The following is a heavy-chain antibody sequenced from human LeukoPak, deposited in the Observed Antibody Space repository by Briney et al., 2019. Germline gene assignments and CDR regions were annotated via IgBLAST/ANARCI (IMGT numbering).Heavy chain of an antibody. CDR2: ISLNGETT. D-gene: IGHD6-19*01. CDR3: AQGFSSGWYPY. V-gene: IGHV3-23*01. Sequence: GGSLRLSCAVSGFSVSSFGMSWVRQAPGKGLEWISAISLNGETTWYADSVRGRFIISRDNSKNTLYLQLTSLRAEDTAVYYCAQGFSSGWYPYWGQGSLVSVSS. J-gene: IGHJ4*02. CDR1: GFSVSSFG.